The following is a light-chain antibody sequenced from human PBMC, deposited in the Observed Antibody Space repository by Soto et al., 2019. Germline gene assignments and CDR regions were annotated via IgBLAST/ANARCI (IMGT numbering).Light chain of an antibody. J-gene: IGKJ1*01. Sequence: DIQMTQTPSTLSASVVDRVTITCRASQSISRWLAWYQQKPGKAPKLLIYDASNLESGVPPRFSGSGSGTEFSLTISSLQPDDFGTYYCQQYNYYWTFGQGTKVDIK. CDR3: QQYNYYWT. V-gene: IGKV1-5*01. CDR1: QSISRW. CDR2: DAS.